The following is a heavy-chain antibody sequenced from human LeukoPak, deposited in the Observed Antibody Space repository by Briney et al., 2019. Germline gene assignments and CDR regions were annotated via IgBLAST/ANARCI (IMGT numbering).Heavy chain of an antibody. Sequence: SVKVSCKASGGTFSSYAISWVRQAPGQGIEWMGGIIPIFGTANYAQKFQGRVTITTDESTSTAYMELSSLRSEDTAVYYCATPRLTQIPHFDYWGQGTLVTVSS. CDR1: GGTFSSYA. V-gene: IGHV1-69*05. CDR3: ATPRLTQIPHFDY. CDR2: IIPIFGTA. J-gene: IGHJ4*02. D-gene: IGHD6-6*01.